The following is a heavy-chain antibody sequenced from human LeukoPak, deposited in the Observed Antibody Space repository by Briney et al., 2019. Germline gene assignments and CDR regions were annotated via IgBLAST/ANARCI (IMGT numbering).Heavy chain of an antibody. D-gene: IGHD4-17*01. J-gene: IGHJ4*02. CDR1: GFTFRNAW. CDR3: ADLGDYAVG. V-gene: IGHV3-15*01. CDR2: IKSRTDGGTT. Sequence: GGSLRLSCAASGFTFRNAWMSWVRQAPGKGLEWVGRIKSRTDGGTTEYAAPVKGRFTISRDDSKNTLYLQINSLKTEDTAVYYCADLGDYAVGWGQGTLVTVSS.